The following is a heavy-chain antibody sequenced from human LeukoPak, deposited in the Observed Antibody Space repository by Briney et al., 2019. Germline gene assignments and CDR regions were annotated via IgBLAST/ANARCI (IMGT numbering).Heavy chain of an antibody. Sequence: PGGSLRLSCAASGFTFSSYWMHWVRQAPGKGLVWVSRINRDGSNTGNADSVKGRSTISRDNARNTLYLQMNSLRAEDTAVYYCARDSNSYFDYWGLGSLVTVSS. CDR2: INRDGSNT. V-gene: IGHV3-74*01. CDR1: GFTFSSYW. CDR3: ARDSNSYFDY. D-gene: IGHD1-1*01. J-gene: IGHJ4*02.